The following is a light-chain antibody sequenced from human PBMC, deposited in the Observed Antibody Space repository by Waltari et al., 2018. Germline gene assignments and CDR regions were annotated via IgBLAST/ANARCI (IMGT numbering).Light chain of an antibody. CDR1: QSLLYNSNNKNY. Sequence: DIVMTQSPDSLALSLGAKATLNCKANQSLLYNSNNKNYLAWYQQKPGQPLKLFFYWASSRESGVPDRFSGSGSGTDFTLTIGSLQAEDVAVYYCQQYYTAPYTFGQGTKLEIK. V-gene: IGKV4-1*01. CDR3: QQYYTAPYT. CDR2: WAS. J-gene: IGKJ2*01.